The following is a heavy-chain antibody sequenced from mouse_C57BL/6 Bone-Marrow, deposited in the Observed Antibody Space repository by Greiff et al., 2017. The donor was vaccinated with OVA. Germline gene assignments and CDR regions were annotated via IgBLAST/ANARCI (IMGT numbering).Heavy chain of an antibody. CDR3: ARESNYHWYFDV. V-gene: IGHV1-55*01. D-gene: IGHD2-5*01. Sequence: QLKQPGAELVKPGASVKMSCKASGYTFTSYWITWVKQRPGQGLEWIGDIYPGSGSTNYNEKFKSKATLTVDTSSSTAYMQLSSLTSEDSAVYYCARESNYHWYFDVWGTGTTVTVSS. CDR1: GYTFTSYW. J-gene: IGHJ1*03. CDR2: IYPGSGST.